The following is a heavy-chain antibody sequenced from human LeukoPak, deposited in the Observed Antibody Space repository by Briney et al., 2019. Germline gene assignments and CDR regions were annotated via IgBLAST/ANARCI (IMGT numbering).Heavy chain of an antibody. D-gene: IGHD6-13*01. V-gene: IGHV3-23*01. CDR2: ISGSGGST. CDR3: AKGESGYSSSRGYFDY. Sequence: PGGSLRLSCAASGSTFSSYAMSWVRQAPGKGLEWVSAISGSGGSTYYADSVKGRFTISRDNSKNTLYLQMNSLRAEDTAVYYCAKGESGYSSSRGYFDYWGQGTLVTVSS. J-gene: IGHJ4*02. CDR1: GSTFSSYA.